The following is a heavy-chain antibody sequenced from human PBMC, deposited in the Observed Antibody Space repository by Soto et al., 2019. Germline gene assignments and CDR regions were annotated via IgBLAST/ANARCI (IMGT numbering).Heavy chain of an antibody. CDR2: ITGGGGNT. J-gene: IGHJ6*02. CDR1: GFTFSSYA. Sequence: GGSLRLSCVASGFTFSSYAMSWVRQAPGKGLEWVSGITGGGGNTFYVDSVKGRFTISRDNAKNTLYLQMQSLRDEDTARYFCANKRWDVYADNGSRYSRYEMDVWGQGTTVTVSS. V-gene: IGHV3-23*01. D-gene: IGHD2-15*01. CDR3: ANKRWDVYADNGSRYSRYEMDV.